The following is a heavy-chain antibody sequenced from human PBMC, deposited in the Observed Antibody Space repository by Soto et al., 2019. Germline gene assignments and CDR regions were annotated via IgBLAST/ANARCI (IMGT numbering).Heavy chain of an antibody. Sequence: EVQLVESGGGLLQPGGSLRLSCPASGFTSGSYSMNWVRRPPGKGREWVSYISSSSSTIYYADSVKGRFTISRDNAKNSLYLQMNSLRDEDTAVYYCAVGEGGFGEPNGYWGQGTLVTVSS. J-gene: IGHJ4*02. CDR3: AVGEGGFGEPNGY. D-gene: IGHD3-10*01. CDR1: GFTSGSYS. V-gene: IGHV3-48*02. CDR2: ISSSSSTI.